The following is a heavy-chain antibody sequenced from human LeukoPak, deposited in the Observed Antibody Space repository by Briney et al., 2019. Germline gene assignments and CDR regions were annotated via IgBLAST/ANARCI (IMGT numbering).Heavy chain of an antibody. D-gene: IGHD2-2*01. Sequence: GGSLRLSCAASGFTFSTSWMSWVRQAPGKGLEWVAVINQDGSEKYYVDSVKGRFTISRDNAKNSLFLQTSSLRAEDSALYYCARDIVVVPAGDAFDIWGQGTMVTVSS. CDR2: INQDGSEK. J-gene: IGHJ3*02. CDR3: ARDIVVVPAGDAFDI. V-gene: IGHV3-7*03. CDR1: GFTFSTSW.